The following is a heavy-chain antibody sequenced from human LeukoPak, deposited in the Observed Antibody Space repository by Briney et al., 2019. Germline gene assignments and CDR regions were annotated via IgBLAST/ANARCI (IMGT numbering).Heavy chain of an antibody. D-gene: IGHD3-3*01. CDR3: ARGPITIFGVVIMIKGYFDY. V-gene: IGHV3-48*02. CDR1: GFTVSSNY. J-gene: IGHJ4*02. CDR2: ISSSSSTI. Sequence: GGSLRLSCAASGFTVSSNYMSWVRQAPGEGLEWVSYISSSSSTIYYADSVKGRFTISRDNAKNSLYLQMNSLRDEDTAVYYCARGPITIFGVVIMIKGYFDYWGQGTLVTVSS.